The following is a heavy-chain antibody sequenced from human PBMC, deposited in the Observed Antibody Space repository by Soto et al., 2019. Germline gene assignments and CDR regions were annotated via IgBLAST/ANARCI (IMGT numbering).Heavy chain of an antibody. CDR2: IGSRTSDI. Sequence: LRLSCAASGFTLSRHTMNWVRQAPGKGLEWVSFIGSRTSDIYYADSVKGRFTISRDNAKNSLYLDLTRLRAEDTAVYFCVRVYYDASGYPNAFDMWGQGTMVTVSS. D-gene: IGHD3-16*01. J-gene: IGHJ3*02. V-gene: IGHV3-21*01. CDR3: VRVYYDASGYPNAFDM. CDR1: GFTLSRHT.